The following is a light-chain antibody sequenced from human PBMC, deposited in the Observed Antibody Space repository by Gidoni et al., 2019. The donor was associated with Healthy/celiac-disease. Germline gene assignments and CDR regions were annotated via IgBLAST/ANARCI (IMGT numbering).Light chain of an antibody. J-gene: IGKJ1*01. CDR2: AAS. CDR1: QSISSY. V-gene: IGKV1-39*01. CDR3: QQSYSTPRV. Sequence: DIQMTQSPSSLSASVGDRVTITCRASQSISSYLNWYQQKPGKAPKLLIYAASSLQSGVPSRFSGSGSGTDFTLTSSSLQPEDFATYYCQQSYSTPRVFGQGTKVEIK.